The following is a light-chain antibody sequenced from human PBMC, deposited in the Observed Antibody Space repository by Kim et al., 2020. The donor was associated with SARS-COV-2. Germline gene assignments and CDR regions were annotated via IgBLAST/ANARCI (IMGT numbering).Light chain of an antibody. CDR1: QSVSSH. V-gene: IGKV3-11*01. Sequence: SPGGRATLSCRASQSVSSHLAWYQQKPGQAPRLLIYDASNRATGIPARFSGSGSGTDFTLTISSLEPEDFAVYYCQQRSNWPPWTFGQGTKVDIK. CDR3: QQRSNWPPWT. J-gene: IGKJ1*01. CDR2: DAS.